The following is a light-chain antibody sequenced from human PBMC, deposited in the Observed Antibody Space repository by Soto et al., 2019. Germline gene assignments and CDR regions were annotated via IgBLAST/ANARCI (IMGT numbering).Light chain of an antibody. CDR3: QQYNKWPLT. Sequence: EIVMTQSPATLSVSPGERATLSCRASQSVSTNLAWYQQKPGQAPRLLISGASTRATGIPARFSGSGSGTEFTLTISSLQSEDFAVYYCQQYNKWPLTFGGGTKAEI. CDR2: GAS. CDR1: QSVSTN. V-gene: IGKV3-15*01. J-gene: IGKJ4*01.